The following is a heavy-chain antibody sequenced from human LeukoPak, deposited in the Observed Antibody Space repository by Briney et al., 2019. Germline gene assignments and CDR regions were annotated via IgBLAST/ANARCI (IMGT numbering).Heavy chain of an antibody. Sequence: ASVRLSCKSSGYIFTSYGLSWVRQAPGQGLEWMGWISANNGHTHYAQKFQGRLTITRDMSTRTVDMELRSLRSDDTAVYYCARDMRHYRYYESDEYYFNFEYWGQGTLVTVSS. CDR1: GYIFTSYG. J-gene: IGHJ4*02. CDR3: ARDMRHYRYYESDEYYFNFEY. V-gene: IGHV1-18*01. CDR2: ISANNGHT. D-gene: IGHD3-22*01.